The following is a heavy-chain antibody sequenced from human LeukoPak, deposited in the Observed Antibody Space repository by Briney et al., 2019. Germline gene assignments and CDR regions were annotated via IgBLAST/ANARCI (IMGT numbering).Heavy chain of an antibody. CDR1: GFSYSSYA. Sequence: GGSLRLSCAVSGFSYSSYAMSWVRQAPGKGLEGVSTISGSGDTYYVDSVKGRFTNSRDNSKNTLYLQMNSLRAEDTAVYYCAKEGGYNYGYLDSWGQGTLVTVSS. V-gene: IGHV3-23*01. CDR2: ISGSGDT. CDR3: AKEGGYNYGYLDS. D-gene: IGHD5-18*01. J-gene: IGHJ4*02.